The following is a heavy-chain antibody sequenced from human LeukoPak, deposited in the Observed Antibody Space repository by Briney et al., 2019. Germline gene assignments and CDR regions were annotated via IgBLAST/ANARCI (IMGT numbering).Heavy chain of an antibody. CDR3: ARTLSGEYSSGWYANYYYYYGMDV. D-gene: IGHD6-19*01. CDR1: GGSFSGYY. CDR2: INHSGST. Sequence: SETLSLTCAVYGGSFSGYYWSWIRQPPGKGLEWIGEINHSGSTNYNPSLKSRVTISVDTSKNQFSLKLSSVTAADTAVYYCARTLSGEYSSGWYANYYYYYGMDVWGQGTTVTVSS. V-gene: IGHV4-34*01. J-gene: IGHJ6*02.